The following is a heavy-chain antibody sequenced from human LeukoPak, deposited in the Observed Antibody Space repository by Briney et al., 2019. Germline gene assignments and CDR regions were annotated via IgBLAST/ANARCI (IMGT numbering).Heavy chain of an antibody. CDR1: GGSISSGGYY. CDR2: IHYSGST. CDR3: ARGSGSYGYSDYYYGMDV. V-gene: IGHV4-31*03. Sequence: PSQTLSLTCTVSGGSISSGGYYWSWIRQHPGKGLEWIGNIHYSGSTNYNPSLKSRVTMSLDTSTNQFSLKLSSVTAADTAVYYCARGSGSYGYSDYYYGMDVWGHGTTVTVSS. J-gene: IGHJ6*02. D-gene: IGHD1-26*01.